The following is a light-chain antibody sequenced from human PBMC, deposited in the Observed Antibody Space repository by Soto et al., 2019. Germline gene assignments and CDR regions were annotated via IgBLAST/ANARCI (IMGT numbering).Light chain of an antibody. J-gene: IGLJ1*01. V-gene: IGLV2-14*01. CDR2: EVS. Sequence: QSALTQPASVSGSPGQSITISCTGTSSDVGLYNYVSWYQQHPGKAPKLMIYEVSTRPSGVSNRFSGSKSGNTASLTISGLQAEDEADYYCSSYTSISTLVFGTGTQLTVL. CDR1: SSDVGLYNY. CDR3: SSYTSISTLV.